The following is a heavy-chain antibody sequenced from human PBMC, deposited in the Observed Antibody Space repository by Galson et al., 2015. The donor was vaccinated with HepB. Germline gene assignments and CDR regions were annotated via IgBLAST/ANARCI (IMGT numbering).Heavy chain of an antibody. J-gene: IGHJ4*02. V-gene: IGHV3-9*01. Sequence: SLRLSCAASGFTFDDYAMHWVRQAPGKGLEWVSGISWNSGSIGYADSVKGRFTISRDNAKNSLYLQMNSLRAEDTALHYCAKGPNIAAAADYWGQGTLVTVSS. D-gene: IGHD6-13*01. CDR3: AKGPNIAAAADY. CDR2: ISWNSGSI. CDR1: GFTFDDYA.